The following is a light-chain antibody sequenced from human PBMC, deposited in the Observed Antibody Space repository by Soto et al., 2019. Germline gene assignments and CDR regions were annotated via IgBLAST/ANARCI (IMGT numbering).Light chain of an antibody. CDR3: QQYGSSPRT. Sequence: EIVLTQSPGTLSLSPGERATLSCRASQSVSSSYLAWYQQKLGQAPRLLIYGASNRATGIPDRFSGSGSGTDFTLTISRLEPEDFAVYYCQQYGSSPRTFGPGTRLEIK. CDR2: GAS. CDR1: QSVSSSY. J-gene: IGKJ5*01. V-gene: IGKV3-20*01.